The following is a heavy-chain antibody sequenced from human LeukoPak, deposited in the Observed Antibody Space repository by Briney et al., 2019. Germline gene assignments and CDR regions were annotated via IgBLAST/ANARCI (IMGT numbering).Heavy chain of an antibody. V-gene: IGHV3-21*01. CDR1: GFTFTSYS. CDR2: ISSSSSYI. J-gene: IGHJ6*03. CDR3: ARVQRGYSYNPLGYYYYYMDV. D-gene: IGHD5-18*01. Sequence: GGSLRLSCAASGFTFTSYSMNWVRQAPGKGLEWVSSISSSSSYIYYADSVKGRFTISRDNAKNSLYLQMNSLRAEDTAVYYCARVQRGYSYNPLGYYYYYMDVWGKGTTVTVSS.